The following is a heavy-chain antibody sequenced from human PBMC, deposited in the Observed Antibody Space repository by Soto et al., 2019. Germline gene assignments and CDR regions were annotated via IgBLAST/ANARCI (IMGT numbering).Heavy chain of an antibody. Sequence: QVQLVQSGAEVKKPGASVKVSCKSSEYTFNNYGISCVRQAPGQALEWMGWNGPYNGNTDHAQNFQGRVTMTTDTSTNTADMELSSLRSDDTALYSCERCYCSVGSCYTCWHFYIWGRVNLVNVAS. V-gene: IGHV1-18*01. J-gene: IGHJ2*01. D-gene: IGHD2-15*01. CDR2: NGPYNGNT. CDR3: ERCYCSVGSCYTCWHFYI. CDR1: EYTFNNYG.